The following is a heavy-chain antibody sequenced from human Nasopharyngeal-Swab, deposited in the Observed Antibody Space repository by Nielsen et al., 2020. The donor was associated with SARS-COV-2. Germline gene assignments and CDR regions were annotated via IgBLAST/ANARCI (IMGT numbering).Heavy chain of an antibody. Sequence: GESLKISCKASGYSFTSYWIGWVRQMPGKGLEWMGIIYPGDSDTRYSPSFQGQVTISADKSISTAYLQWSRLKASDTAMYYCARRRYYDSSGYYHKSAFDIWGQGTMVTVSS. J-gene: IGHJ3*02. CDR3: ARRRYYDSSGYYHKSAFDI. CDR1: GYSFTSYW. CDR2: IYPGDSDT. V-gene: IGHV5-51*01. D-gene: IGHD3-22*01.